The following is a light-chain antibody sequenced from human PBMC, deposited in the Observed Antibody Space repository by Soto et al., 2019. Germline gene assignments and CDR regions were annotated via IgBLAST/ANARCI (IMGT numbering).Light chain of an antibody. CDR2: DVS. Sequence: QSVLTQPASVSGSPGQSITISCTGTSSDVGGYNYVSWYQQHPGKAPKLMIHDVSNRPSGVSNRFSGSKSGNTASLTISGLQAEDEADYYCSSYTSSSTPWVFGTGTKVTVL. J-gene: IGLJ1*01. V-gene: IGLV2-14*01. CDR1: SSDVGGYNY. CDR3: SSYTSSSTPWV.